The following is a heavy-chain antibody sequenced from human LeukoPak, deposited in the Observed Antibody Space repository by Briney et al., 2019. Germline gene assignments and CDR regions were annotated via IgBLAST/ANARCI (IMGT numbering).Heavy chain of an antibody. V-gene: IGHV4-34*01. CDR3: ARNKVVAATYNWFDP. D-gene: IGHD2-15*01. CDR2: INHSGST. Sequence: SETLSLTCAVYGGSFSGYYWSWIRQPPGKGLEWIGEINHSGSTNYNPSLKSRVTISVDTSKNQFSLKLSSVTAADTAVYYCARNKVVAATYNWFDPWGQGTLVTVSP. J-gene: IGHJ5*02. CDR1: GGSFSGYY.